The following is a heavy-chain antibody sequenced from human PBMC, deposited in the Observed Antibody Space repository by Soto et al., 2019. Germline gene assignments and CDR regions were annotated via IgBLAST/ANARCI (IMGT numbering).Heavy chain of an antibody. V-gene: IGHV6-1*01. CDR1: GDSVSSNIAA. CDR2: TYYRSKWYN. Sequence: SQTLSLTCTISGDSVSSNIAAWNWISQSPSRCLEWLGRTYYRSKWYNDYAVSVKSRITINPDTSKNQFSLQLNSVTPEDTAVYSCERERSSWPASYYRMDVLRQGTTVNVSS. J-gene: IGHJ6*02. D-gene: IGHD6-13*01. CDR3: ERERSSWPASYYRMDV.